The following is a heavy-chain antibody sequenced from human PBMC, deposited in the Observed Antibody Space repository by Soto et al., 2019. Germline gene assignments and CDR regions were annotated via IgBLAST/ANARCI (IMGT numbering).Heavy chain of an antibody. CDR3: AKDRGGYQWLVQSPHRTYGLDV. Sequence: EVQLFESGGGLGQPGGSLRLSCAASGFTFRSYDMTWVRQAPGKGLEWVSAISGSGGSTHYADSVKGRFTISRDNSKNTLYLQMNRLRAEDTAVYYCAKDRGGYQWLVQSPHRTYGLDVWGQGTTVTVSS. CDR2: ISGSGGST. D-gene: IGHD6-19*01. CDR1: GFTFRSYD. V-gene: IGHV3-23*01. J-gene: IGHJ6*02.